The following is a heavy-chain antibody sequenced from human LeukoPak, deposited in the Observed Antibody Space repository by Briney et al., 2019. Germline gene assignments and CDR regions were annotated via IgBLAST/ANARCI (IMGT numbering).Heavy chain of an antibody. CDR2: IRYDGSNK. D-gene: IGHD4-17*01. J-gene: IGHJ5*02. CDR1: GFTFSSYG. Sequence: PGGSLRLSCAASGFTFSSYGMHWVRRAPGKGLEWVAFIRYDGSNKYYADSVKGRFTISRDNSKNTLYLQMNSLRAEDTAVYYCAKDPNYGDWGWFDPWGQGTLVTVSS. CDR3: AKDPNYGDWGWFDP. V-gene: IGHV3-30*02.